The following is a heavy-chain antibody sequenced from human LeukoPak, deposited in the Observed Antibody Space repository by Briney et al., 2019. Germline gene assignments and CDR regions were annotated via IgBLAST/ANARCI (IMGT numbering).Heavy chain of an antibody. CDR1: GFTFSSYA. J-gene: IGHJ4*02. V-gene: IGHV3-30-3*01. Sequence: GGSLRLSCAASGFTFSSYAMHWVRQAPGKGLEWVAVVSYDGSNKYYADSVKGRFTISRDNSKNTLYLQMNSLRAEDTAVYYCARDLGYWGQGTLVTVSS. CDR3: ARDLGY. CDR2: VSYDGSNK.